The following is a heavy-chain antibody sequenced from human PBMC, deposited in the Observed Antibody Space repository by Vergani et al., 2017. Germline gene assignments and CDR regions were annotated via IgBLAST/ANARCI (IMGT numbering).Heavy chain of an antibody. CDR1: GFSFNSYW. J-gene: IGHJ4*02. V-gene: IGHV3-74*03. Sequence: DVHLAESGGGFFQPGGSLRLSCSASGFSFNSYWMHWVRQVPGKGLLWVSRIKSDGSITAYADSVKGRFTISRDNAQNTLYLQMNSLRAEDTAVYYCAKDYYDSSGYYHYFDYWGQGTLVTVSS. D-gene: IGHD3-22*01. CDR3: AKDYYDSSGYYHYFDY. CDR2: IKSDGSIT.